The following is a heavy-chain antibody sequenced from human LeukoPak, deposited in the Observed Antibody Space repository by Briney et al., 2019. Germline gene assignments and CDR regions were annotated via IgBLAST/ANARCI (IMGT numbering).Heavy chain of an antibody. CDR2: TYYRSTWYN. CDR3: SRVHKAFDRARDAFDI. Sequence: SQTLSLTCAISGDSVSSKSAAWNWIRQSPSRGLEWLGRTYYRSTWYNDYAVSVKSRITINADTSKNQFSLQLNSVTPEDTAVYYCSRVHKAFDRARDAFDIWGQGTMVTVSS. J-gene: IGHJ3*02. CDR1: GDSVSSKSAA. V-gene: IGHV6-1*01.